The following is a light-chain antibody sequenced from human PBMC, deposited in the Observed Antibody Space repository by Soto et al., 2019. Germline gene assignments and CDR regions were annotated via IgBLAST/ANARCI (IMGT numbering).Light chain of an antibody. Sequence: EIQITQSPSTLSASVGDRVTITCRASQTISIWLAWYQQIPGKAPKLLIYDASNLESGVPSRFSGSGSGTEFTLTINSLQPEDFAVYYCQQYENYWTFGQGTKVDI. CDR1: QTISIW. CDR2: DAS. CDR3: QQYENYWT. J-gene: IGKJ1*01. V-gene: IGKV1-5*01.